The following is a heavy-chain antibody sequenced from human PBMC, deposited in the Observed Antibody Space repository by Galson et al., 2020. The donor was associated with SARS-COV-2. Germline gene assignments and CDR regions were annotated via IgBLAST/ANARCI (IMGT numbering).Heavy chain of an antibody. D-gene: IGHD3-22*01. CDR1: GGSFSDYN. CDR3: ARGTRDITMIVVVMTAVSCHFDH. V-gene: IGHV4-34*01. CDR2: VNHRGST. Sequence: SQASETLSLTCAVYGGSFSDYNWSWIRQPPGRGQEWIGDVNHRGSTSYKPSLKSRVTISLDASTKQIYLYLSSVTAADSGLYYCARGTRDITMIVVVMTAVSCHFDHWGQGTLFTVAS. J-gene: IGHJ4*02.